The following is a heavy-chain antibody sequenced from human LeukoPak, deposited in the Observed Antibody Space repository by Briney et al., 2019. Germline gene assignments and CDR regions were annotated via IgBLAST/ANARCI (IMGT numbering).Heavy chain of an antibody. CDR2: IYTSGST. J-gene: IGHJ6*03. CDR3: ARAPGYCSTTSCEYYYYMDV. V-gene: IGHV4-4*07. CDR1: GDSISNYY. Sequence: SETLSLTCTVSGDSISNYYWSWIRQPAGKGLEWIGRIYTSGSTTYNPSLKSQVTMSVDTSKNQFSLEVSSVTAADTAVYYCARAPGYCSTTSCEYYYYMDVWGKGTTVTVSS. D-gene: IGHD2-2*01.